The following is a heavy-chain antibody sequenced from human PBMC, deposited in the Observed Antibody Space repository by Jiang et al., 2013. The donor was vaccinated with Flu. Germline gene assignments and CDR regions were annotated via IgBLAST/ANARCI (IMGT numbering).Heavy chain of an antibody. J-gene: IGHJ3*02. CDR2: FAPPDSST. V-gene: IGHV5-10-1*04. Sequence: PGESLKISCKGSGYSFSNYYISWVRQMPGKGLEWMGRFAPPDSSTNYSPSFQGQVTISADKSISTAYLQWSSLKASDTAMYYCARLHDPGIAAAGGQWLVLRGAFDIWGQGTMVTVSS. CDR3: ARLHDPGIAAAGGQWLVLRGAFDI. CDR1: GYSFSNYY. D-gene: IGHD6-13*01.